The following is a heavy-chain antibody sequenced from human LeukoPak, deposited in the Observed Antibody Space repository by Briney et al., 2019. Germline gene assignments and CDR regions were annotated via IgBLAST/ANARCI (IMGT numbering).Heavy chain of an antibody. CDR2: ISGSGGST. D-gene: IGHD6-19*01. CDR3: AKVSLAVAGTFILLFDY. V-gene: IGHV3-23*01. J-gene: IGHJ4*02. CDR1: GFTFSSYA. Sequence: GGSLRLSCAVSGFTFSSYAMSWVRQAPGKGLEWVSAISGSGGSTYYADSVKGRFTISRDNSKNTLYLQMNSLRAEDTAVYYCAKVSLAVAGTFILLFDYWGQGTLVTVSS.